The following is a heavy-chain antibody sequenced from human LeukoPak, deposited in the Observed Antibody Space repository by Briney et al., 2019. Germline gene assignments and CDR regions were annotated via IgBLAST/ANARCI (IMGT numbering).Heavy chain of an antibody. J-gene: IGHJ3*02. D-gene: IGHD3-10*01. CDR1: GFTFSSYW. V-gene: IGHV3-74*01. CDR2: IKNDGSST. Sequence: PGGSLRLSCAASGFTFSSYWMHWVRQVPGKGLVWVSRIKNDGSSTSYADSEKGRFTISRDNAKNTLYLQMNSLRAEDTALYYCASLVRQFTGAFDIWGQGTMVTVSS. CDR3: ASLVRQFTGAFDI.